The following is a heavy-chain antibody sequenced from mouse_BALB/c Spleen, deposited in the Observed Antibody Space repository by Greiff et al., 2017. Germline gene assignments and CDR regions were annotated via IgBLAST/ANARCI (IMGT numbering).Heavy chain of an antibody. J-gene: IGHJ4*01. D-gene: IGHD1-1*01. Sequence: EVQLVESGGGLVQPGGSLRLSCATSGFTFTDYYMSWVRQPPGKALEWLGFIRNKANGYTTEYSASVKGRFTISRDNSQSILYLQMNTLRAEDSATYYCARDWLPHYYGSSHEGYYAMDYWGQGTSVTVSA. CDR2: IRNKANGYTT. CDR3: ARDWLPHYYGSSHEGYYAMDY. V-gene: IGHV7-3*02. CDR1: GFTFTDYY.